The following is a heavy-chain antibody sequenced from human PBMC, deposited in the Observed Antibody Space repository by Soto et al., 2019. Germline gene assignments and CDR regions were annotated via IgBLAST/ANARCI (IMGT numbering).Heavy chain of an antibody. V-gene: IGHV1-69*12. CDR2: IIPIFGTA. J-gene: IGHJ6*02. D-gene: IGHD3-16*01. CDR3: ATMKGAYQYYYYGMDV. CDR1: GGTFSSYA. Sequence: QVQLVQSGAEVKKPGSSVKVSCKASGGTFSSYAISWVRQAPGQGLEWMGGIIPIFGTANYAQKFQGSVTFTADDSTTTAYMELSSLRSEDTAVYYCATMKGAYQYYYYGMDVWAQGTTVTVSS.